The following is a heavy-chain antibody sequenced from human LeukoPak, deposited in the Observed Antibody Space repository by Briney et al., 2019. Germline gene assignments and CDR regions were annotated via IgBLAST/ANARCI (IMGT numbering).Heavy chain of an antibody. Sequence: GGSLRLSCAASGFTFSSYSMNWVRQAPGKGLEWVSSISSSSSYIYYADSVKGRFTISRDNAKNSLYLQMNSLRAEDTAVYYCARGARRIQLWLPGGDYWGQGTLVTVSS. CDR3: ARGARRIQLWLPGGDY. V-gene: IGHV3-21*01. J-gene: IGHJ4*02. CDR1: GFTFSSYS. CDR2: ISSSSSYI. D-gene: IGHD5-18*01.